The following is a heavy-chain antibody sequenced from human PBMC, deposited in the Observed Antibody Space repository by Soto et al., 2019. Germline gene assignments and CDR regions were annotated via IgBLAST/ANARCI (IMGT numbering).Heavy chain of an antibody. V-gene: IGHV1-2*04. CDR3: ARESGGATATLDYYYFYMDV. CDR2: RNPNSGVT. Sequence: QVQLVQSGAEVRKPGASVTVSCRSSGDSFNDYYIHGVRRAPGQGLEWMGWRNPNSGVTKYAQKFQGWGSITRDTSISTVYMQLSRLRSDDTAVYYCARESGGATATLDYYYFYMDVLGTGTTVTVSS. J-gene: IGHJ6*03. CDR1: GDSFNDYY. D-gene: IGHD5-12*01.